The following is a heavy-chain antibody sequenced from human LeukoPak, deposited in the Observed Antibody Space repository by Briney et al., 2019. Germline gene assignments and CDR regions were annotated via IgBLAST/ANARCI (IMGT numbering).Heavy chain of an antibody. CDR1: GGSISSGSYY. V-gene: IGHV4-61*02. J-gene: IGHJ4*02. CDR2: IYTSGST. Sequence: SETLSLTCTVSGGSISSGSYYWSWIRQPAGKGLEWIGRIYTSGSTYYNPSLKSRVTISVDTSKNQFSLKLSSVTAADTAVYYCARVSASSGRKDYWGQGTLVTVSS. D-gene: IGHD3-22*01. CDR3: ARVSASSGRKDY.